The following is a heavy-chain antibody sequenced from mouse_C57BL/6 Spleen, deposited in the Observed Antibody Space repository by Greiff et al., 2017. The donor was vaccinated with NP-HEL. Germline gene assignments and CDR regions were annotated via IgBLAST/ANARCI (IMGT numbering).Heavy chain of an antibody. V-gene: IGHV14-4*01. D-gene: IGHD2-2*01. J-gene: IGHJ1*03. CDR3: TLWLTYWYFDV. CDR1: GFNIKDDY. Sequence: EVQLKESGAELVRPGASVKLSCTASGFNIKDDYMHWVKQRPEQGLEWIGWIDPENGDTEYASKFQGKATITADTSSNTAYLQLSSLTSEDTAVYYCTLWLTYWYFDVWGTGTTVTVSS. CDR2: IDPENGDT.